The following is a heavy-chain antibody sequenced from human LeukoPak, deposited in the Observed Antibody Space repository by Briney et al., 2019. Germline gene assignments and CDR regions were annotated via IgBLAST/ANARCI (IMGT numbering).Heavy chain of an antibody. CDR2: MNPNSGNT. Sequence: GASVKVSCKASGYTFTSYDINWVRQATGQGLEWMGWMNPNSGNTGYAQKFQGRVTITRNTSISTAYMELSSLRSEDTAVYYCARSSQYSSGRSGDAFDIWGQGTMVTVSS. V-gene: IGHV1-8*03. D-gene: IGHD6-19*01. CDR1: GYTFTSYD. J-gene: IGHJ3*02. CDR3: ARSSQYSSGRSGDAFDI.